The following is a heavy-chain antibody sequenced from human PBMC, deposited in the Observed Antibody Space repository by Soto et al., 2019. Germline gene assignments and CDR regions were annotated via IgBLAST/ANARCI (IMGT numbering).Heavy chain of an antibody. CDR1: AGSVSTDEDY. V-gene: IGHV4-30-4*01. Sequence: SETLSLTCTVSAGSVSTDEDYWRWIRQSPGKGLEWIGYISNSGSTGYNPSLKTRLSMSVDRSKNQFTLRLTSVTAADTAVYFCATASGSTYGYFDNWGQGTQVT. CDR2: ISNSGST. J-gene: IGHJ4*02. CDR3: ATASGSTYGYFDN. D-gene: IGHD5-18*01.